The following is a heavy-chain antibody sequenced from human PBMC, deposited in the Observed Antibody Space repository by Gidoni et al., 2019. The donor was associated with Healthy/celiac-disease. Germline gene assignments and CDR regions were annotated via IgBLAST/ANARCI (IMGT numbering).Heavy chain of an antibody. J-gene: IGHJ6*02. CDR3: ARDNQWGGVRGAYSYYYGMDV. V-gene: IGHV1-18*01. D-gene: IGHD3-10*01. CDR1: GYTFTSYG. Sequence: QVQLVQSGAEVKKPGASVKVSCKASGYTFTSYGISWVRQAPGQGLEWMGWIRAYNGNTNYAQKLQGRVTMTTETSTSTAYMELRSLRSDDTAVYYCARDNQWGGVRGAYSYYYGMDVWGQGTTVTVSS. CDR2: IRAYNGNT.